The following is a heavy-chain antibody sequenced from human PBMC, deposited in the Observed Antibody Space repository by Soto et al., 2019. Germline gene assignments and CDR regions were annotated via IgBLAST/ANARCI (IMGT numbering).Heavy chain of an antibody. CDR2: ISYDKNHQ. CDR1: GFTFSRYG. D-gene: IGHD2-21*01. CDR3: AKDNGSAAYSPDALDI. J-gene: IGHJ3*02. Sequence: QVQLVESGGGVVRPGRSLRLSCAASGFTFSRYGMHWVRQAPGKGLEWVSVISYDKNHQYYADSVKGRFTVSRDNSKNPLYLQMNSLRGEDTAVYYCAKDNGSAAYSPDALDIWGQGTMVTVSS. V-gene: IGHV3-30*18.